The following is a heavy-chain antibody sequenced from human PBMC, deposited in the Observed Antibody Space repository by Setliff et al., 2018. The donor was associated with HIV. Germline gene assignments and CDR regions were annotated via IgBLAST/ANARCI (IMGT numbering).Heavy chain of an antibody. CDR2: INTQSGGT. J-gene: IGHJ4*02. CDR3: ARGPYTWCYLDY. D-gene: IGHD2-2*02. CDR1: GYTFSGYF. Sequence: GASVKVSCKTSGYTFSGYFIHWMRQAPGQGLEWMGRINTQSGGTNFAQKFQGRVTMTRDPSISTAYMELSRLRSDDTAMYYCARGPYTWCYLDYWGQGTLVTVSS. V-gene: IGHV1-2*06.